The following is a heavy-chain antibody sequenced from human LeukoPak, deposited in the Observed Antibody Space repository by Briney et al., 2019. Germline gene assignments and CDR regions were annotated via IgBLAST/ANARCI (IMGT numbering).Heavy chain of an antibody. CDR1: RLNVSTNY. V-gene: IGHV3-66*01. D-gene: IGHD5-24*01. CDR2: IYSGGPT. Sequence: GGFLRLSCVPSRLNVSTNYMSWVRQAPGKGLEWVSIIYSGGPTYYADSVKGRFTISRDNSKNTLYLQMNRLRADDTAVYYCARDWGRTHGNNWGPFDYWGQGTLVTVSS. CDR3: ARDWGRTHGNNWGPFDY. J-gene: IGHJ4*02.